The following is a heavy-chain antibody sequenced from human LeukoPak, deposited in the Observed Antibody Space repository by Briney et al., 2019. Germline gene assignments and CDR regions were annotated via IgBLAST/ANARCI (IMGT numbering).Heavy chain of an antibody. CDR2: IYHSGST. Sequence: PSETLSLTCTVSGGSLSSYYWSWIRQPPGKGLEWIGYIYHSGSTNYNPSLKSRVTISVDTSKNQFSLKLSSVTAADTAVYYCARAYGDYDFDYWGQGTLVTVSS. CDR3: ARAYGDYDFDY. CDR1: GGSLSSYY. V-gene: IGHV4-59*01. J-gene: IGHJ4*02. D-gene: IGHD4-17*01.